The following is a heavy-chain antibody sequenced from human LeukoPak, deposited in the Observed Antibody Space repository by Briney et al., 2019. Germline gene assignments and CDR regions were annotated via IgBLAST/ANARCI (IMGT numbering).Heavy chain of an antibody. CDR1: GFTFSSYG. CDR3: AKGYYDSSGPPDYGMDV. CDR2: ISYDGSNK. D-gene: IGHD3-22*01. V-gene: IGHV3-30*18. J-gene: IGHJ6*02. Sequence: PGGSLRLSCAAPGFTFSSYGMHWVRQAPGKGLEWVAVISYDGSNKYYADSVKGRFTISRDNSKNTLYLQMNSLRAEDTAVYYCAKGYYDSSGPPDYGMDVWGQGTTVTVSS.